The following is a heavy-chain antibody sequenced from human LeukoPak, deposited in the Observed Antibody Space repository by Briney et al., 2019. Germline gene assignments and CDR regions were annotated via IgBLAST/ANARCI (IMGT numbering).Heavy chain of an antibody. V-gene: IGHV3-23*01. Sequence: PGGSLRLSCAASGFPFSHSAMSWVRQAPGKGLEWVSAIRGRADTTYYADSVKGRFTISRDNAKDTLYLQMNSLRADDTAVYYCARRDAANSKGLDFWGQGTLVTVSS. D-gene: IGHD4/OR15-4a*01. J-gene: IGHJ4*02. CDR3: ARRDAANSKGLDF. CDR1: GFPFSHSA. CDR2: IRGRADTT.